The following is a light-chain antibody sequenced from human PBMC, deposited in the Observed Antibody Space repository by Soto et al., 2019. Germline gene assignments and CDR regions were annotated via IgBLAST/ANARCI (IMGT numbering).Light chain of an antibody. CDR3: QQYYTTPTWT. V-gene: IGKV4-1*01. Sequence: DIVMTQSPDSLAVSLGERATINCKSSQSVLYNSNNKNYLAWYQQKPGQPPKLLIYWASTRESGVPDRFSGSGSGTDFSLTITSLQAEDVAVYCCQQYYTTPTWTFGQGTKVEIK. CDR1: QSVLYNSNNKNY. J-gene: IGKJ1*01. CDR2: WAS.